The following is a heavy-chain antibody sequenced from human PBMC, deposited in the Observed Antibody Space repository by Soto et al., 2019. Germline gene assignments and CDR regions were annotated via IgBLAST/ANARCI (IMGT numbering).Heavy chain of an antibody. CDR3: ASRYCSGGSCYSGLGY. J-gene: IGHJ4*02. Sequence: SETLSLTCAVYGGSFSGYYWSWIRQPPGKGLEWIGEINHSGSTNYNPSLKSRVTISVDTSKNQFSLKLSSVTAADTAVYYCASRYCSGGSCYSGLGYWGQGTLVTVSS. CDR1: GGSFSGYY. CDR2: INHSGST. D-gene: IGHD2-15*01. V-gene: IGHV4-34*01.